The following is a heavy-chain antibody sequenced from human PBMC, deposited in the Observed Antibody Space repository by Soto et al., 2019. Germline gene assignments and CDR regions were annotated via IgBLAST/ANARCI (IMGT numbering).Heavy chain of an antibody. J-gene: IGHJ3*02. CDR1: GFTFSSYS. Sequence: GGSLRLSCAASGFTFSSYSMNWVRQAPGKGLEWVSYISSSSSTIYYADSVKGRFTISRDNAKNSLYLQMNSLRDEDTAVYYCARDLSVYDSSGYYPHNAFDIWGQGTMVTVSS. V-gene: IGHV3-48*02. D-gene: IGHD3-22*01. CDR2: ISSSSSTI. CDR3: ARDLSVYDSSGYYPHNAFDI.